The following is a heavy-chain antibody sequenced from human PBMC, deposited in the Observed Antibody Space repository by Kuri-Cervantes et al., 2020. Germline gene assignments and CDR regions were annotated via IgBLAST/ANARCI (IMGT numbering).Heavy chain of an antibody. V-gene: IGHV2-26*01. CDR3: EHHHSAGALDN. D-gene: IGHD7-27*01. CDR2: IFSNDEE. CDR1: GFSISNARMG. Sequence: SGPMLVNPTATLTMTCTDAGFSISNARMGVMWIRPPPGKALEWLAHIFSNDEESYSTSLKSRLTISKDTSKNQVVLTMTNMDPVDTATYYCEHHHSAGALDNWGQGTMVTVSS. J-gene: IGHJ3*02.